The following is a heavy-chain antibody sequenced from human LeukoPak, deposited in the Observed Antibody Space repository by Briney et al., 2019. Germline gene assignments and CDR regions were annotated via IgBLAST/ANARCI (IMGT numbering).Heavy chain of an antibody. CDR3: ARDGCSSTSCYTL. Sequence: KASETLSLTCTVPGGSISSYYWSWIRQPAGKGLEWIGRIYTSGSTNYNPSLKSRVTMSVDTSKNQFSLKLSSVTAADTAVYYCARDGCSSTSCYTLWGQGTLVTVSS. J-gene: IGHJ4*02. D-gene: IGHD2-2*02. CDR1: GGSISSYY. CDR2: IYTSGST. V-gene: IGHV4-4*07.